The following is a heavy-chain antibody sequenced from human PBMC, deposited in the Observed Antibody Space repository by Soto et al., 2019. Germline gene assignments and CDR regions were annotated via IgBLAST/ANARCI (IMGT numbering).Heavy chain of an antibody. J-gene: IGHJ6*02. CDR1: GDAVTSGSHY. CDR2: IFYSENT. CDR3: ARVPVEMATIGYYYSYGVDV. V-gene: IGHV4-61*01. Sequence: SETLSLTCTVSGDAVTSGSHYCSCMGQPPWSGLEYIGYIFYSENTSYHPSLKSRVTISVDTSKNQFSLKLSSVTAADTALYYCARVPVEMATIGYYYSYGVDVWGQGTTVTVSS. D-gene: IGHD5-12*01.